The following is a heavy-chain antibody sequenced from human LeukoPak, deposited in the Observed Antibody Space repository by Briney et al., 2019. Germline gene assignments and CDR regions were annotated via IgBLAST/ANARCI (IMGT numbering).Heavy chain of an antibody. D-gene: IGHD6-19*01. J-gene: IGHJ3*02. Sequence: GGSLRLSCAASGFTFSDYYMSWIRQAPGKGLEWVSYISSSSSYTNYADSVKGRFTISRDNAKNSLYLQMNSLRAEDTAVYYCASPSIAMAGRGGDAFDIWGQGTMVTVSS. V-gene: IGHV3-11*06. CDR2: ISSSSSYT. CDR1: GFTFSDYY. CDR3: ASPSIAMAGRGGDAFDI.